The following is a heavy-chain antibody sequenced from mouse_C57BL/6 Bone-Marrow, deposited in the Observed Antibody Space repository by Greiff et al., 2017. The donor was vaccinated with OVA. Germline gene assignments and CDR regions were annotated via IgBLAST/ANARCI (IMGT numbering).Heavy chain of an antibody. Sequence: EVQLQQSGAELVRPGASVKLSCTASGFNIKDDYMHWVKQRPEQGLEWIGWIDPENGDTEYASKFQGKATITADTSSNTAYLQLSSLTSEDTAVYYCTKGDFSFDYWGQGTTLTVSS. J-gene: IGHJ2*01. CDR3: TKGDFSFDY. CDR1: GFNIKDDY. CDR2: IDPENGDT. D-gene: IGHD3-3*01. V-gene: IGHV14-4*01.